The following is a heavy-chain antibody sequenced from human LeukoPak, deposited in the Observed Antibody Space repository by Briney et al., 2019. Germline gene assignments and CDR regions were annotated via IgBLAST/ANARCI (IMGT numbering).Heavy chain of an antibody. J-gene: IGHJ4*02. CDR3: AKPSRLRYFDWLLPPIGY. Sequence: GGSLRLSCAASGFTFSSYAMSWVRQAPGKGLEWVSAISGSGGSTYYADSVKGRFTISRDNSKNTLYLQMNSLRAEDTAVYYCAKPSRLRYFDWLLPPIGYWGQGTLVTVSS. V-gene: IGHV3-23*01. D-gene: IGHD3-9*01. CDR1: GFTFSSYA. CDR2: ISGSGGST.